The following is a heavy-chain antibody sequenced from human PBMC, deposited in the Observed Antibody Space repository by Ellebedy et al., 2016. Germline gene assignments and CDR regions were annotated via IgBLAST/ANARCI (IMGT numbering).Heavy chain of an antibody. CDR2: IYGSDDK. Sequence: SGPTLVKPTQTLTLTCTFSGFSLDTDEVVVGWVRQPPGGALEWLSFIYGSDDKRYRPSLRSRLTITKDTSKNQVVLTMTNMDPVDTATYFCAHKSVYREVDYWGQGTLVIVSS. V-gene: IGHV2-5*01. CDR1: GFSLDTDEVV. CDR3: AHKSVYREVDY. J-gene: IGHJ4*02. D-gene: IGHD1-14*01.